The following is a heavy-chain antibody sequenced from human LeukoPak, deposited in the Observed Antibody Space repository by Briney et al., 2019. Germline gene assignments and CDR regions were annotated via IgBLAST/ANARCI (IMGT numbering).Heavy chain of an antibody. D-gene: IGHD1-20*01. J-gene: IGHJ4*02. V-gene: IGHV3-21*01. Sequence: TGGSLRLSCAASGFTFSSYSMNWVRQAPGKGLEWVSSISTSSTYIYYADSVKGRFTISRDNAKNSLYLQMNSLRAEDTAVYYCARDPPFIIGTTFFDYWGQGTLVTVSS. CDR1: GFTFSSYS. CDR3: ARDPPFIIGTTFFDY. CDR2: ISTSSTYI.